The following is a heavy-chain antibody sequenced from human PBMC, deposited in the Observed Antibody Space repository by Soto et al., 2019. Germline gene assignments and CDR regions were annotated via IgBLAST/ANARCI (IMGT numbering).Heavy chain of an antibody. J-gene: IGHJ4*02. CDR2: ISRSGDST. V-gene: IGHV3-23*01. CDR1: GFTFSSYA. D-gene: IGHD6-19*01. CDR3: AKTDKFNPQSSGWANRFDY. Sequence: EVQLLESGEGLVQPGGSLRLSCAASGFTFSSYAMTWVRQAPGKGLEWVSTISRSGDSTYYRDSVKGRFTISRDNSKNTVYLQMNSLRAEDTAGYYCAKTDKFNPQSSGWANRFDYWGQGTLVTVSS.